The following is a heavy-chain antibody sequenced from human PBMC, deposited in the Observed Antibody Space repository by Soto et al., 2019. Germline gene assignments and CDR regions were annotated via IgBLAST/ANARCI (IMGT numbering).Heavy chain of an antibody. D-gene: IGHD3-3*01. CDR1: GFTFTGYW. V-gene: IGHV3-7*05. J-gene: IGHJ4*02. CDR2: IQEDGSET. Sequence: EVQVVESGGGLVQLGGSLRLSCAVSGFTFTGYWMKWVRQAPAKGLEWVATIQEDGSETYYVDSVKGRFTISRDSAKNSVYLQMNSLRVDDTAVYYCASTRGYWGQGTLVTVSA. CDR3: ASTRGY.